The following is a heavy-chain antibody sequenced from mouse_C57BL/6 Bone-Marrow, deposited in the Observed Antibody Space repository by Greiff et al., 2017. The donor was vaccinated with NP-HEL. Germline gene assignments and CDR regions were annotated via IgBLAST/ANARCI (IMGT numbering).Heavy chain of an antibody. CDR2: ISYDGSN. CDR3: ARGYDEMDY. Sequence: EVQLVESGPGLVKPSQSLSLTCSVTGYSITSGYYWNWIRQFPGNKLEWMGYISYDGSNNYNPSLKNRISITRDTSKNQFFLKLNSVTTEDTATYYCARGYDEMDYWGQGTSVTVSS. V-gene: IGHV3-6*01. CDR1: GYSITSGYY. J-gene: IGHJ4*01. D-gene: IGHD2-12*01.